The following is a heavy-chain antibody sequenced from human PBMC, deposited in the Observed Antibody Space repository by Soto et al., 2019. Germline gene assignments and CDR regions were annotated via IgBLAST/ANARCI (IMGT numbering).Heavy chain of an antibody. J-gene: IGHJ6*02. V-gene: IGHV1-8*01. CDR3: ARAGYSYGNYYYYGMDV. D-gene: IGHD5-18*01. CDR2: MNPNSGNT. CDR1: GYTFTSYD. Sequence: QVKLVQSGAEVKKPGASVKVSCKASGYTFTSYDINWVRQATGQGLEWMGWMNPNSGNTGYAQKFQGRVTMTRNTSISTAYMELSSLRSEDTAVYYCARAGYSYGNYYYYGMDVWGQGTTVTVSS.